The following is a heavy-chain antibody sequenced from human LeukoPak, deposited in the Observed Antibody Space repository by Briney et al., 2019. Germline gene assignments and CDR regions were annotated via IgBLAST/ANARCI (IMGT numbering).Heavy chain of an antibody. CDR3: ARARRDGYNPGYYFDY. CDR1: GDSISSSSYY. CDR2: IYYSGST. Sequence: SETLSLTCTVSGDSISSSSYYWGWIRQPPGKGLEWIGSIYYSGSTYYNSSLKSRVTISVDTSKNQFSLKLSSVTAADTAVYYCARARRDGYNPGYYFDYWGQGTLVTVSS. V-gene: IGHV4-39*01. D-gene: IGHD5-24*01. J-gene: IGHJ4*02.